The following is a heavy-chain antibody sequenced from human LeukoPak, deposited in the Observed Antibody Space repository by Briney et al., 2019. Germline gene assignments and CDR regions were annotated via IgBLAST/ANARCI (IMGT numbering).Heavy chain of an antibody. CDR2: IYYTGTT. CDR1: GGSISSSSYY. D-gene: IGHD2-2*01. J-gene: IGHJ4*02. Sequence: SETLSLTCSVSGGSISSSSYYWGWIRQPPGKGLEWIGSIYYTGTTYYNPSLKSRVTISVDTSRNQLSLKLSSVTAADTAVYYCARGRGCGSMSCYPDYWGQGTLVTVSS. CDR3: ARGRGCGSMSCYPDY. V-gene: IGHV4-39*01.